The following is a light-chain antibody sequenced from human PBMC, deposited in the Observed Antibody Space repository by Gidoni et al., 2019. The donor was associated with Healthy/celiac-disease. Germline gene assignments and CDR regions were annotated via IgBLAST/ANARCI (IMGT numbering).Light chain of an antibody. CDR1: QDISNY. CDR2: DAS. CDR3: QQYDNPWT. J-gene: IGKJ1*01. Sequence: DIQMTQSPSSLSASVGDRVTITCQASQDISNYLNWYQQKPGKAPKLLIYDASNLEKGVPSRFSGSGSGTDFTFTISSLQPEDIATYYCQQYDNPWTFGQGTKVEIK. V-gene: IGKV1-33*01.